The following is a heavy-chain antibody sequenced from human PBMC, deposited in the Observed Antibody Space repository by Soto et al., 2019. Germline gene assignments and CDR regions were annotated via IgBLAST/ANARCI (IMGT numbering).Heavy chain of an antibody. J-gene: IGHJ5*02. V-gene: IGHV1-8*01. CDR1: GYTFTSYD. D-gene: IGHD3-10*01. CDR2: MNPNSGNT. CDR3: ASAHYYGSGSYPWWFDP. Sequence: GASVKVSCKASGYTFTSYDINWVRQATGQGLEWMGWMNPNSGNTGYAQKFQGRVTMTRNTSISTAYMELSSLRSEDTAVYYCASAHYYGSGSYPWWFDPWGQGTLVTV.